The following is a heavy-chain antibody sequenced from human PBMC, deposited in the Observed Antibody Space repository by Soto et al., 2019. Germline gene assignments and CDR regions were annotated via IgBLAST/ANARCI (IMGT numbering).Heavy chain of an antibody. Sequence: SETLSLTCTVSGGSISSYYWSWIRQPPGKGLEWIGYIYYSGSTNYNPPLKSRVTISVDTSKNQFSLKLSSVTAADTAVYYCARVGRSYTDSKYYFDYWGQGTLVTVSS. CDR2: IYYSGST. V-gene: IGHV4-59*01. J-gene: IGHJ4*02. CDR1: GGSISSYY. CDR3: ARVGRSYTDSKYYFDY. D-gene: IGHD5-18*01.